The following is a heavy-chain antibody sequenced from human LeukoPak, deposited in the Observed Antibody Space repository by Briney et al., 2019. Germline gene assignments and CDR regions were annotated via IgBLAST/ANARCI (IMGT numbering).Heavy chain of an antibody. CDR1: GGSISSYY. CDR2: IYYSGST. V-gene: IGHV4-59*12. J-gene: IGHJ4*02. D-gene: IGHD6-19*01. Sequence: SETLSLTCTVSGGSISSYYWSWIRQPPGKGLEWIGYIYYSGSTNYNPSLKSRVTISVDTSKNQFSLRLSSVTAADTAVYYCAREVAGTDCFDYWGQGTLVTVSS. CDR3: AREVAGTDCFDY.